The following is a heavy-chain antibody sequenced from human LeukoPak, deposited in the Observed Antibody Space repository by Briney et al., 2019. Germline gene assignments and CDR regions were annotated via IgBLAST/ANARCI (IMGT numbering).Heavy chain of an antibody. Sequence: GESLEISCKGSGYSFTSYWIGWVRQMPGKGLEWMGIIYPGDSDTRYSPSFQGQVTISADKSISTAYLQWSSLKASDTAMYYCARHGYSSSWPTYNWNPFDYWGQGTLVTVSS. CDR2: IYPGDSDT. CDR3: ARHGYSSSWPTYNWNPFDY. CDR1: GYSFTSYW. J-gene: IGHJ4*02. D-gene: IGHD6-13*01. V-gene: IGHV5-51*01.